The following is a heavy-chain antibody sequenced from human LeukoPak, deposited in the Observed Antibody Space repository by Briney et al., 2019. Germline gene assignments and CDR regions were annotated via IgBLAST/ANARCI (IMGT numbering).Heavy chain of an antibody. V-gene: IGHV3-30-3*01. CDR3: TRVLECTGGSCYSGVDY. Sequence: PGGSLRLSCAASGFTFSSYAMHWVGQAPGKGLEWVAVISYDGSNKYYADSVKGRFTISRDNSKNTLYLQMYSLRADDTAVYYCTRVLECTGGSCYSGVDYWGQGTLVTVSS. CDR2: ISYDGSNK. J-gene: IGHJ4*02. CDR1: GFTFSSYA. D-gene: IGHD2-15*01.